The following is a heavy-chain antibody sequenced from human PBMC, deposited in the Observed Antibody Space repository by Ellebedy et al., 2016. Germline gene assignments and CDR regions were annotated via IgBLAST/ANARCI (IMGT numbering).Heavy chain of an antibody. V-gene: IGHV4-34*01. D-gene: IGHD2-21*02. Sequence: GSLRLXXAVYGGSFSGYYWSWIRQPPGKGLEWIGEINHSGSTNYNPSLKSRVTISVDTSKNQFSLKLSSVTAADTAVYYCARDCGGDCLGYYYGMDVWGQGTTVTVSS. CDR3: ARDCGGDCLGYYYGMDV. CDR1: GGSFSGYY. J-gene: IGHJ6*02. CDR2: INHSGST.